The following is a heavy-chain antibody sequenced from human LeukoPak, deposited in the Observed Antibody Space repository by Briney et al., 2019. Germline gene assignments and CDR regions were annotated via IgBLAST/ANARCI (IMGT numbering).Heavy chain of an antibody. CDR2: INHSGST. Sequence: SETLSLTCAVYGGSFSGYYWSWIRQPPGKGLEWIGEINHSGSTNYNPSLKSRVTISVDTSKNQLSLKLSSVTAADTAVYYCARMGGWFDPWGQGTLVTVSS. V-gene: IGHV4-34*01. CDR3: ARMGGWFDP. J-gene: IGHJ5*02. CDR1: GGSFSGYY. D-gene: IGHD3-16*01.